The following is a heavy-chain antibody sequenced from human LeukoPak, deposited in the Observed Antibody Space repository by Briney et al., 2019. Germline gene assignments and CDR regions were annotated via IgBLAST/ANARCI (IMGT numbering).Heavy chain of an antibody. D-gene: IGHD6-6*01. CDR1: GGSISSGSYS. CDR2: IYTSGST. V-gene: IGHV4-61*02. CDR3: ARVTAYYSSSPEYYFDY. J-gene: IGHJ4*02. Sequence: SETLSLTCTVSGGSISSGSYSWSWIRQPAGKGLEWIGRIYTSGSTNYNPSLKSRVTISVDTSKNQFSLKLSSVTAADTAVYYCARVTAYYSSSPEYYFDYWGQGTLVTVSS.